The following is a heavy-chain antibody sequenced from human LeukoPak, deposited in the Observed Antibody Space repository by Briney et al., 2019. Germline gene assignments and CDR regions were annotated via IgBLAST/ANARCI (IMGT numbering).Heavy chain of an antibody. V-gene: IGHV1-58*01. D-gene: IGHD3-3*01. J-gene: IGHJ4*02. CDR2: IVVGSGNT. CDR3: AAPEGYDFWSGAR. Sequence: SVKVSCKASGFTFTSSAVQWVRQARGQRLEWIGWIVVGSGNTNYAQKFQERVTITRDMSTSTAYMELSSLRSEGTAVYYCAAPEGYDFWSGARWGQGTLVTVSS. CDR1: GFTFTSSA.